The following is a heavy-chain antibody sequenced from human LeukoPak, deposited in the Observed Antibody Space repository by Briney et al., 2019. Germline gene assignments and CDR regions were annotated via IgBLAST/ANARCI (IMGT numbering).Heavy chain of an antibody. Sequence: GASVKVSCKASGYTFTSYGISWVRQAPGQGLEWMGWISAYNGNTNYAQKLQGRVTMTTDTSTSTADMALRSLRSDDTAVYYCARRIPPTYYYDSSGYYSYYYYYMDVWGKGTTVTVSS. CDR1: GYTFTSYG. J-gene: IGHJ6*03. CDR2: ISAYNGNT. V-gene: IGHV1-18*01. D-gene: IGHD3-22*01. CDR3: ARRIPPTYYYDSSGYYSYYYYYMDV.